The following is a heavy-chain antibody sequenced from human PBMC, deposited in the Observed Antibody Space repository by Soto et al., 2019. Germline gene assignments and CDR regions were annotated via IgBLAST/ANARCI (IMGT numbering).Heavy chain of an antibody. V-gene: IGHV4-30-2*01. CDR3: VRENYYDSSGLDY. D-gene: IGHD3-22*01. CDR2: IYHSGST. CDR1: GGPISSGGYS. Sequence: SSETLSLTCAVSGGPISSGGYSWSWIRQPPGKGLEWIGYIYHSGSTYYNPSLKSRVTISVDRSKNQFSLKLSSVTAADTAVYYCVRENYYDSSGLDYWGQGALVNVFS. J-gene: IGHJ4*02.